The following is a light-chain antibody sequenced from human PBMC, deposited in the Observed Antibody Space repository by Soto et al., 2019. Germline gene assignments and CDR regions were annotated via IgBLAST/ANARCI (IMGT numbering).Light chain of an antibody. CDR3: QHYNSYSET. V-gene: IGKV1-5*03. CDR1: QTISSW. CDR2: KAS. Sequence: DIQLTQSPSTLSASVGDRATITCRASQTISSWLAWYQQKPGKAPKLLIYKASTLTSGVPSRVSGSGSGTESTITISSMQPDDFATYYCQHYNSYSETCGQGTKVELK. J-gene: IGKJ1*01.